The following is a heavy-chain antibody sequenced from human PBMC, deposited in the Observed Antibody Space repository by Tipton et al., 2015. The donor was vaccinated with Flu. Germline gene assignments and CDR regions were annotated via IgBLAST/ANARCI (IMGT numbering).Heavy chain of an antibody. CDR2: ISSAGDT. CDR3: ARGPLPDSNWYNGMDV. J-gene: IGHJ6*02. Sequence: GSLRLSCAASGFTFTSYDMHWVRQVTGEGLEWVSGISSAGDTYYLDSVKGRFTISRENGKNSLYLQMNSLGAGDTAVYFCARGPLPDSNWYNGMDVWGQGITVTVSS. D-gene: IGHD6-13*01. CDR1: GFTFTSYD. V-gene: IGHV3-13*01.